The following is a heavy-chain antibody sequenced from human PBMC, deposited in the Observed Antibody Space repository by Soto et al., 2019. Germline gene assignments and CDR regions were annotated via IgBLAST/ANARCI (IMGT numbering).Heavy chain of an antibody. D-gene: IGHD3-22*01. V-gene: IGHV4-34*01. CDR3: STRAYDTNGYYRFDP. CDR1: GGSFSGHS. CDR2: INHSGRV. Sequence: SETLSLTTAVYGGSFSGHSWTWIRQSPGKGLEWIGDINHSGRVNYSPSLKSRVTISLDTSKNQFSLTLSAVTAADTAMYYCSTRAYDTNGYYRFDPWGQGTLVTVSS. J-gene: IGHJ5*01.